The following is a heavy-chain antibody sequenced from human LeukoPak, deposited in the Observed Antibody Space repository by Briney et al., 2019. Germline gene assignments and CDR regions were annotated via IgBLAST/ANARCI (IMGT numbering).Heavy chain of an antibody. CDR1: GYSISTGYY. V-gene: IGHV4-38-2*02. Sequence: SETLSLTCTVSGYSISTGYYWDWIRQPPGKGLEWIGSIYHSGSTYCNPSLKSRVTISVDTSKNQFSLKLSSVTAADTAVYYCARTVFGVVAVYYYMDVWGKGTTVTVSS. CDR3: ARTVFGVVAVYYYMDV. J-gene: IGHJ6*03. D-gene: IGHD3-3*01. CDR2: IYHSGST.